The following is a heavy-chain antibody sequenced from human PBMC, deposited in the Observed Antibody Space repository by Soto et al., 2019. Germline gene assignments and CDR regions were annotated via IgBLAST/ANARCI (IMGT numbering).Heavy chain of an antibody. Sequence: QVQLVQSGAEVKKPGASVKVSCKASGYTFTSYDINWVRQATGQGLEWMGWMNPNSGNTVYAQKFQGRVTLTRNTSLSTAYMELSRLRSEDTAVYFCARERTRGFDPWGQGTLVTVSS. V-gene: IGHV1-8*01. CDR3: ARERTRGFDP. CDR2: MNPNSGNT. CDR1: GYTFTSYD. J-gene: IGHJ5*02.